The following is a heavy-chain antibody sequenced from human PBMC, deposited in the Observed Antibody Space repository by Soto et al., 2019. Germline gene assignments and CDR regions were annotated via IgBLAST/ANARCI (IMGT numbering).Heavy chain of an antibody. Sequence: GESLKISCAASGFTFSDHHMDWVRQAPGKGLEWVGRARNKAHGYTTAYAASLKGRFTISRDDSKNSLSLQMNSLKTEDTAVYFCARLMGTSFDLWGQGTLVTVS. CDR1: GFTFSDHH. CDR3: ARLMGTSFDL. D-gene: IGHD2-8*01. J-gene: IGHJ4*02. CDR2: ARNKAHGYTT. V-gene: IGHV3-72*01.